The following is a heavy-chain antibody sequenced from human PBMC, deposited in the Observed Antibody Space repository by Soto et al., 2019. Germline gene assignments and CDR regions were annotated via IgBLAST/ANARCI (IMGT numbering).Heavy chain of an antibody. V-gene: IGHV3-7*01. CDR2: IKQDGSEK. CDR3: AREGNSSSWAFDY. J-gene: IGHJ4*02. D-gene: IGHD6-13*01. CDR1: GFTFSSYW. Sequence: EVQLVESGGGLDQPGGSLRLSCAASGFTFSSYWMSWVRQAPGKGLEWVANIKQDGSEKYYVDSVKGRFTISRDNAKNSLYLQMNSRRAEDTAVYYCAREGNSSSWAFDYWGQGTLVTVSS.